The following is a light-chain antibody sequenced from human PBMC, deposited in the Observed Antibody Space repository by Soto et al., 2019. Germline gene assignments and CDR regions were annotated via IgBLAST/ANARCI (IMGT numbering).Light chain of an antibody. CDR2: GNN. CDR3: QSYDIGLSGFYV. Sequence: QSVLTQPPSVSGAPGQSVTISCTGSNSNIGTGYDVHWYQQLPGTAPKLLIYGNNKRASGVPDRFSGFKSGTSASLAITGLQAENEADYYCQSYDIGLSGFYVFGTGIKVTLL. V-gene: IGLV1-40*01. J-gene: IGLJ1*01. CDR1: NSNIGTGYD.